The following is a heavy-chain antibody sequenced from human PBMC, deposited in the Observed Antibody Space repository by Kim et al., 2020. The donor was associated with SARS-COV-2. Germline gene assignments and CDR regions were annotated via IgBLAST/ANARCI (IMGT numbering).Heavy chain of an antibody. CDR3: AKDIWDYSGMDV. CDR2: ISGTGTDL. V-gene: IGHV3-23*01. J-gene: IGHJ6*02. Sequence: VGSLRLSCAASGFGFSTNAMGWVRQAPGKGLEWVSSISGTGTDLYYADSVRGRFTISRDIGKSTLYLQMNSLRAEDTALYYCAKDIWDYSGMDVWGQGTT. D-gene: IGHD3-10*01. CDR1: GFGFSTNA.